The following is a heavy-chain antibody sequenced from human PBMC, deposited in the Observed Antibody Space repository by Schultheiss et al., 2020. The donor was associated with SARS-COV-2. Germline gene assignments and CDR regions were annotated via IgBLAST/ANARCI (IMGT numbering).Heavy chain of an antibody. V-gene: IGHV3-9*01. D-gene: IGHD3-22*01. CDR3: ARGDPYDSSGYYWGY. Sequence: GGSLRLSCAASGFTFDDYAMHWVRQAPGKGLEWVSGISWNSGSIGYADSVKGRFTISRDNAKNSLYLQMNSLRAEDTAVYYCARGDPYDSSGYYWGYWGQGTLVTVSS. CDR2: ISWNSGSI. J-gene: IGHJ4*02. CDR1: GFTFDDYA.